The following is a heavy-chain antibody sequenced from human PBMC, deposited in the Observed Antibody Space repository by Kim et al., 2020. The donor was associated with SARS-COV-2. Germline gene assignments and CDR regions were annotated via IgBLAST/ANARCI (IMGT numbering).Heavy chain of an antibody. D-gene: IGHD3-22*01. J-gene: IGHJ4*02. CDR1: GYSFTSYW. CDR3: ARVNGGSYYYDSSGYGTAYYFDY. CDR2: IDPSDSYT. V-gene: IGHV5-10-1*01. Sequence: GESLKISCKGSGYSFTSYWISWVRQMPGKGLEWMGRIDPSDSYTNYSPSFQGHVTISADKSISTAYLQWSSLKASDTAMYYCARVNGGSYYYDSSGYGTAYYFDYWGQGTLVTVSS.